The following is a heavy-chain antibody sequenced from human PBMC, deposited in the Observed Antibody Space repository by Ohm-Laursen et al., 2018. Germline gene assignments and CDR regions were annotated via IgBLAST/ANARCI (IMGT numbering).Heavy chain of an antibody. Sequence: GSLRLSCTASGFTFSRYWMSWVRQAPGKGLEWVANIKQDGSEKYYVDSVKGRFTISRDNAKNSLYLQMNSLGAEDAAVYYCARDISVEYFDYWGQGTLVTVSS. D-gene: IGHD3-3*02. J-gene: IGHJ4*02. V-gene: IGHV3-7*01. CDR1: GFTFSRYW. CDR2: IKQDGSEK. CDR3: ARDISVEYFDY.